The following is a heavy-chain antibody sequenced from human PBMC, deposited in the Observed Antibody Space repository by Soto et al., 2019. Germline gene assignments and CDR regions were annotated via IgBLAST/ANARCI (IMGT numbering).Heavy chain of an antibody. CDR2: ISYDGSNK. CDR3: AKDTAMGTFDY. D-gene: IGHD5-18*01. J-gene: IGHJ4*02. CDR1: GFTFSSYG. Sequence: QVQLVESGGGVVQPGRSLRLSCAASGFTFSSYGMHWVRQAPGKGLEWVAVISYDGSNKYYADSVKGRFTISRDNAKNTLYLQMNSLRAEDTDVYYCAKDTAMGTFDYWGQGTLVTVSS. V-gene: IGHV3-30*18.